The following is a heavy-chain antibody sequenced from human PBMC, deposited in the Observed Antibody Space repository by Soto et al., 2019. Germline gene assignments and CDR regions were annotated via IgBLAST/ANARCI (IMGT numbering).Heavy chain of an antibody. CDR2: ISAYNGNT. CDR3: AKERIPAAIINYYYGMDV. CDR1: GYTFTSYG. J-gene: IGHJ6*02. V-gene: IGHV1-18*04. D-gene: IGHD2-2*01. Sequence: ASVKVSCKASGYTFTSYGISWVRQAPGQGLDWMGWISAYNGNTKYAQDLQGRVTMTTDTSTSTAYMELRSLRAEDTAVYYCAKERIPAAIINYYYGMDVWGQGTTVTVSS.